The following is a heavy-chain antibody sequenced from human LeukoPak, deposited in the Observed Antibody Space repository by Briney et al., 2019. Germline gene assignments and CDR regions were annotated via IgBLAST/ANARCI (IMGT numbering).Heavy chain of an antibody. CDR2: ISDSGGST. Sequence: AGGSLRLSCAASGFTFSSYAMSWVRQAPGKGLEWVSAISDSGGSTYYADSVKGRFTISRDNSKNTLYLQMNSLRAEDTAVYYCAKFGQSGPLRFPNYFDYWGQGTLVTVSS. CDR1: GFTFSSYA. D-gene: IGHD3-10*01. CDR3: AKFGQSGPLRFPNYFDY. J-gene: IGHJ4*02. V-gene: IGHV3-23*01.